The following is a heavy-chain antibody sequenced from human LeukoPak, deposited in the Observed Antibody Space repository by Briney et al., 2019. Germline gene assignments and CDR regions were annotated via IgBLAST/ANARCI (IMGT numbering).Heavy chain of an antibody. D-gene: IGHD3-3*01. CDR3: ARDSLEPYYDFWSGYPKDWFFDL. CDR2: ISYDGNND. V-gene: IGHV3-30-3*01. J-gene: IGHJ2*01. Sequence: GGSLRLSCAASGFTFSSSAMHWVRQAPGKGLEWVAVISYDGNNDYYADSVKGRFTFSRDNSKNTLYLQMNSLRADDTAVYYCARDSLEPYYDFWSGYPKDWFFDLWGRGTLVTVSS. CDR1: GFTFSSSA.